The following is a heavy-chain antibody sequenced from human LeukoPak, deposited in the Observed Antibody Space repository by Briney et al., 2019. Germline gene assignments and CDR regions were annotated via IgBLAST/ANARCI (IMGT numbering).Heavy chain of an antibody. Sequence: GGSLRLSCAASGFTFSSYSMNWVRQAPGKGLEWVSSISSSSSYIYYADSVKGRFTISRDNATNSLYLQMNSLRAEDTAVYYCARDRWAAGKLIVTGANWFDPWGQGTLVTVSS. CDR3: ARDRWAAGKLIVTGANWFDP. CDR2: ISSSSSYI. CDR1: GFTFSSYS. D-gene: IGHD6-13*01. V-gene: IGHV3-21*01. J-gene: IGHJ5*02.